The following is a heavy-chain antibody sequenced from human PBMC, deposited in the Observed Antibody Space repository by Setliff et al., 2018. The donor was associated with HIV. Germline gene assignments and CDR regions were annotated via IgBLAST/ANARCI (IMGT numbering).Heavy chain of an antibody. CDR2: IYYTGRT. V-gene: IGHV4-59*01. Sequence: PSETLSLTCTVSGGCIRSYYWNWIRQPPGKGLEWIGDIYYTGRTNYNPSLTSRVTISRTSVNQFSLGLTSVTAADPAVYYCARIGWKQGSVGAFCDYWGQGALVTVSS. J-gene: IGHJ4*02. D-gene: IGHD1-26*01. CDR1: GGCIRSYY. CDR3: ARIGWKQGSVGAFCDY.